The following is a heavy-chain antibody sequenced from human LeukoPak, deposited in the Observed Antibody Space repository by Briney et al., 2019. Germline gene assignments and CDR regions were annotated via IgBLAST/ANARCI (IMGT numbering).Heavy chain of an antibody. CDR3: ARDRELGYCSGGSCYPRPPYNWFDP. CDR1: GYTFTSYG. J-gene: IGHJ5*02. CDR2: ISAYNGNT. V-gene: IGHV1-18*01. Sequence: ASVKVSCKASGYTFTSYGISWVRQAPGQGLEWMGWISAYNGNTNYAQKLQGRVTMATDTSTSTAYMELRSLRSDDTAVYYCARDRELGYCSGGSCYPRPPYNWFDPWGQGTLVTVSS. D-gene: IGHD2-15*01.